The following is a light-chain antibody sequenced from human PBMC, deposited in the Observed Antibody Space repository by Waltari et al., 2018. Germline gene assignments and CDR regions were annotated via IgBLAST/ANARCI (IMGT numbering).Light chain of an antibody. V-gene: IGLV1-47*01. CDR3: AAWDDSLSGWV. J-gene: IGLJ3*02. CDR2: RKN. Sequence: QSTLTQPPSASGTPGQRVTIPCSGSSSKSGSNYVYWYQQVPGMAPQVPLYRKNQRPSGVPDRFSGARSGSSASLIIGGLRSEDEADYYCAAWDDSLSGWVFGGGTKVTVL. CDR1: SSKSGSNY.